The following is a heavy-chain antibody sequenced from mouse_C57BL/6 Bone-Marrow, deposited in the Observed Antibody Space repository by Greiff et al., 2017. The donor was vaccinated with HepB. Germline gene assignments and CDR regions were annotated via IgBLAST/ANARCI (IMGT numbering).Heavy chain of an antibody. CDR2: IWSGGST. J-gene: IGHJ2*01. Sequence: VMLVESGPGLVQPSQSLSITCTVSGFSFTSYGVHWVRQSPGKGLEWLGVIWSGGSTDYNAAFISRLSISKDNSKSQVFFKMNSLQADDAAIYYCARNNSGSSPYYFDYWGQGTTLTVSS. D-gene: IGHD1-1*01. CDR1: GFSFTSYG. CDR3: ARNNSGSSPYYFDY. V-gene: IGHV2-2*01.